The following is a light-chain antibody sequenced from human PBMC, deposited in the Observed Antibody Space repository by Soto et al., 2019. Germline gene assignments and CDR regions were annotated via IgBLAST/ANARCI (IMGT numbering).Light chain of an antibody. CDR1: SGHSSYA. CDR2: LNSDGSH. V-gene: IGLV4-69*01. Sequence: QSVLTQSPSASASLGTSVKLTCTLSSGHSSYAIAWHQQQPEKGPRYLMRLNSDGSHSKGDGIPDRFSGSSSGAERYLTISSLQSEDEADYYCQTWGTGTQVFAGGTKVTVL. CDR3: QTWGTGTQV. J-gene: IGLJ3*02.